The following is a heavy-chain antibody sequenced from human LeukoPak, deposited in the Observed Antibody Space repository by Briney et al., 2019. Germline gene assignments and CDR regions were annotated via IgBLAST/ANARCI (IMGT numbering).Heavy chain of an antibody. D-gene: IGHD1-26*01. V-gene: IGHV1-69*06. CDR1: GGTFSSYA. CDR3: ARRGSYRYYFDY. CDR2: IIPIFGTA. J-gene: IGHJ4*02. Sequence: SVKVSCKASGGTFSSYAISWVRQAPGQGLEWMGGIIPIFGTANYAQKFKGRVTITADKSTSTAYMELSSLRSEDTAVYYCARRGSYRYYFDYWGQGTLVTVSS.